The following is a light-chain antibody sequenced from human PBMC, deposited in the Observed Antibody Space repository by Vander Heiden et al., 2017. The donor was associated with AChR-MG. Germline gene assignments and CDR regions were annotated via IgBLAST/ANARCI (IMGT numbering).Light chain of an antibody. V-gene: IGKV2-28*01. Sequence: DIVMTQSPLFLPVTPGEPASISCRSSQSLLQINGYNYLDWYLQKPGQSPQLLISLGSNRASGVPDRFSGSGSGTDFTLKISRVEAEDVGVYYCRQALQTPFTFGGGTKVDI. CDR1: QSLLQINGYNY. CDR2: LGS. J-gene: IGKJ4*01. CDR3: RQALQTPFT.